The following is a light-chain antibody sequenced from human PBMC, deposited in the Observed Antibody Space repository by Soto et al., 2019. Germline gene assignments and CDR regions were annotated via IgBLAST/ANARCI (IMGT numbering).Light chain of an antibody. CDR2: GAS. CDR3: QQYDTSPYT. CDR1: HSIHSSF. J-gene: IGKJ2*01. V-gene: IGKV3-20*01. Sequence: EVVLTQSPGTLSLSPGERASLSCRASHSIHSSFLAWYQQKPGQAPRLLIYGASSRATDIPDRFSGGGSGKAFTLTVSRLEPEDFAVYYCQQYDTSPYTFGQGTKLEI.